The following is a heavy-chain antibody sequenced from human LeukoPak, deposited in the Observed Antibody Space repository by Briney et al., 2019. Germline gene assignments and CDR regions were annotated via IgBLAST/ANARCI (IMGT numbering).Heavy chain of an antibody. V-gene: IGHV3-74*03. CDR1: GFTFSTYW. D-gene: IGHD3-10*01. CDR2: INTDGSST. CDR3: AKDLTMVRGVIKEYYFDY. Sequence: GGSLRLSCAASGFTFSTYWMHWVRQAPGKGLVWVSRINTDGSSTTYADSVKGRFTISRDNSKNTLYLQMNSLRAEDTAVYYCAKDLTMVRGVIKEYYFDYWGQGTLVTVSS. J-gene: IGHJ4*02.